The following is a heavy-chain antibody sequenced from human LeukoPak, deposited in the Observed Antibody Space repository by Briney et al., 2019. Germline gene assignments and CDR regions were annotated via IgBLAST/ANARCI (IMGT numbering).Heavy chain of an antibody. CDR1: GFTFSNAW. CDR3: TTYYDFWSGYYHVY. V-gene: IGHV3-15*01. Sequence: GGSLRLSCAASGFTFSNAWMSWVRQAPGRGREWVGRIKSKTEGGKTDYAAPVKGRFTISRDDSKNTLYLQMNSLKTEDTAVYYCTTYYDFWSGYYHVYWGQGTLVTVSS. D-gene: IGHD3-3*01. CDR2: IKSKTEGGKT. J-gene: IGHJ4*02.